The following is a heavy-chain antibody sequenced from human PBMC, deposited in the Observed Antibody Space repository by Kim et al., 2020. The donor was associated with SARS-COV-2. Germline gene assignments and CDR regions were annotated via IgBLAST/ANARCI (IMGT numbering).Heavy chain of an antibody. CDR1: GGSFSGYY. CDR3: ARRPPISNKAFDP. Sequence: SETLSLTCAVYGGSFSGYYWSWIRQPPGKGLEWIGEINHSGSTNYNPSLKSRVTISVDTSKNQFSLKLSSVTAADTAVYYCARRPPISNKAFDPWGQGTLVTVSS. CDR2: INHSGST. V-gene: IGHV4-34*01. J-gene: IGHJ5*02.